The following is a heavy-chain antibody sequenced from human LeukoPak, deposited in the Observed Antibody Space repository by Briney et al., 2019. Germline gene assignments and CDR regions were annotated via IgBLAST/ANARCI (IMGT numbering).Heavy chain of an antibody. V-gene: IGHV1-24*01. CDR2: FDPEDGGT. J-gene: IGHJ4*02. CDR3: ATFTIFGVVIRPFDY. D-gene: IGHD3-3*01. Sequence: ASVKVSCKVSGYTLTELSMHWVRQAPGQGLEWMGGFDPEDGGTIYAQKFQGRVTMTEDTSTDTAYMELSSLRSEDTAVYYCATFTIFGVVIRPFDYWGQGTLVTVSS. CDR1: GYTLTELS.